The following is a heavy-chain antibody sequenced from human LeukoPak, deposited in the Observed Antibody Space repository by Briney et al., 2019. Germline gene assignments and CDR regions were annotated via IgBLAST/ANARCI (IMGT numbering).Heavy chain of an antibody. V-gene: IGHV1-2*06. J-gene: IGHJ4*02. CDR3: ARDLPSTTNWELDY. CDR2: INPNSGGT. CDR1: GYTFIDYY. D-gene: IGHD7-27*01. Sequence: GASVNVSCKSSGYTFIDYYIHCVRQAPGQGLEWMGRINPNSGGTKSAQTCQGRVTMTRDKSISTAYMELNRLTSDDTAVYYCARDLPSTTNWELDYWGQGTLVTVSS.